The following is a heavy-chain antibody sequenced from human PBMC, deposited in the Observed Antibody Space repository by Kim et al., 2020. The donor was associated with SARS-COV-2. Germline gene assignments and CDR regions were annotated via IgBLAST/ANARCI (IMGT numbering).Heavy chain of an antibody. CDR3: ARGPLYYYQSSVSLSSEYLHH. V-gene: IGHV3-30*04. J-gene: IGHJ1*01. CDR1: QFTFSSYT. D-gene: IGHD3-22*01. CDR2: ISYDGSDK. Sequence: GGSLRLSCRAAQFTFSSYTMHWVRQAPGKGLEWVALISYDGSDKYYAESVKGRFSVSRDNSNNTVFLQMNSLRVDDTALYYCARGPLYYYQSSVSLSSEYLHHWGQGTLVTVSS.